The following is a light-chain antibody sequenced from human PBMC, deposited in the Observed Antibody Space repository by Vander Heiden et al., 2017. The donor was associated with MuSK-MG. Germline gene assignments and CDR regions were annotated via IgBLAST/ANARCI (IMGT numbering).Light chain of an antibody. CDR2: LGS. V-gene: IGKV2-28*01. Sequence: DIVMTQSPVAMPVTPGETASISFRSSQSPLDSSGYNYSYWHLQKPGQPPQLLIYLGSHRASGVPDRFSGGGSGTDFPLKISRVDADDVGVYYCMRALQTPLTFGGGTKVDIK. CDR3: MRALQTPLT. J-gene: IGKJ4*01. CDR1: QSPLDSSGYNY.